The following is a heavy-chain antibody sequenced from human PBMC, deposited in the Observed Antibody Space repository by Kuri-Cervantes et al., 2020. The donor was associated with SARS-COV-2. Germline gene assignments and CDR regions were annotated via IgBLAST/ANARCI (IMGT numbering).Heavy chain of an antibody. CDR2: IYYSGST. CDR1: GGSISSSSYY. J-gene: IGHJ6*03. D-gene: IGHD2-2*02. CDR3: ARVDVGVPAAILYYYYYYMDV. V-gene: IGHV4-39*01. Sequence: SETLSLTCTVSGGSISSSSYYWGWIRQPPGKGLEWIGSIYYSGSTYYNPSLKSRVTISVDTPKNQFSLKLSSVTAADTAVYYCARVDVGVPAAILYYYYYYMDVWGKGTTVTVSS.